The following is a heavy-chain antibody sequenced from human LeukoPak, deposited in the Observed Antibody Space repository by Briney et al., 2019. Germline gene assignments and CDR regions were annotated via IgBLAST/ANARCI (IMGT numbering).Heavy chain of an antibody. CDR3: ARVVVVPAYWFDP. J-gene: IGHJ5*02. CDR1: GYTFTSYY. V-gene: IGHV1-2*02. CDR2: INPNSGGT. Sequence: GASVKVSCKASGYTFTSYYMHWVRQAPGQGLEWMGWINPNSGGTNYAQKFQGRVTMTRDTSISTAYMELSRLRSDDTAVYYCARVVVVPAYWFDPWGQGTLVTVPS. D-gene: IGHD2-2*01.